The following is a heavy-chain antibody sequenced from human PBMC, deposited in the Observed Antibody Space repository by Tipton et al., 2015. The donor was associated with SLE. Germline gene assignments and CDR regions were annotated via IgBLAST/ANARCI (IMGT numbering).Heavy chain of an antibody. CDR3: AKHAPGSGWTFDS. CDR1: GFTFSTFG. CDR2: VHYDETTK. V-gene: IGHV3-30*02. Sequence: SLRLSCAASGFTFSTFGMHWVRQPPGKGLEWVAFVHYDETTKYYADSLQGRFTISRDDSKNTLYLQVNSLRSDDTAMYYCAKHAPGSGWTFDSWGQGTLVTVSS. J-gene: IGHJ4*02. D-gene: IGHD6-19*01.